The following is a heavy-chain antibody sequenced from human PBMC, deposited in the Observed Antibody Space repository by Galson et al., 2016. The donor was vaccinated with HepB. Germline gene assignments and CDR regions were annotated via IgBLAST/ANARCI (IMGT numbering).Heavy chain of an antibody. CDR3: ARRDHRYGGYGY. Sequence: QSGAAVKKPGESLRISCTGSGYSFTSYWISWVRQTPAKGLEWMGRIDPSDSYPNSSPSFQGHVTISTDKSISTAYLQWSSLKASDTAMYYCARRDHRYGGYGYWGQGTLVTVSS. J-gene: IGHJ4*02. D-gene: IGHD6-25*01. CDR2: IDPSDSYP. V-gene: IGHV5-10-1*01. CDR1: GYSFTSYW.